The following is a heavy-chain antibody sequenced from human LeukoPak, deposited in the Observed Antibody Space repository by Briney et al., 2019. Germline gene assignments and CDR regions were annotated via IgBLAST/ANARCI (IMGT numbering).Heavy chain of an antibody. V-gene: IGHV4-39*01. CDR1: GGSLSSSSYY. CDR3: ARHDGDLGLA. CDR2: IYYSGST. Sequence: SETLSLTCTVSGGSLSSSSYYWGWIRQPPGKGLEWIGSIYYSGSTYYNPSLKSRATISVDTSKNQFSLKPSSVTAADTAVYYCARHDGDLGLAWGQGTLVTVSS. J-gene: IGHJ5*02. D-gene: IGHD5/OR15-5a*01.